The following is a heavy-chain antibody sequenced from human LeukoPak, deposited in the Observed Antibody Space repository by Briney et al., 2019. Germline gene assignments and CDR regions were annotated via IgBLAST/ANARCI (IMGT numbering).Heavy chain of an antibody. CDR3: ARVPRIEAGATGDWFDP. V-gene: IGHV4-61*08. CDR1: GGSISSGDYY. Sequence: SETLSLTCTVSGGSISSGDYYWSWLRQTPGKGLEWIGYIYYSGSTNYNPSLKSRVTISVDTSKNQFFLNLRSVTAADTAVYYCARVPRIEAGATGDWFDPWGQGTVVTVSS. CDR2: IYYSGST. J-gene: IGHJ5*02. D-gene: IGHD6-13*01.